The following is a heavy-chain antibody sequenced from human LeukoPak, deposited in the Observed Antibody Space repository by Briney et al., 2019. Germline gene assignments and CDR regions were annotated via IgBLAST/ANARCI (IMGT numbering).Heavy chain of an antibody. CDR1: GGSISSYY. Sequence: SETLSLTCTVSGGSISSYYWGWIRQPPGKGLEWIGYIYYSGSTNYNPSLKSRVTISVDTSKNQFSLKLSSVTAADTAVYYCARDRYDYGDYLSWFDPWGQGTLVTVSS. D-gene: IGHD4-17*01. V-gene: IGHV4-59*01. CDR3: ARDRYDYGDYLSWFDP. J-gene: IGHJ5*02. CDR2: IYYSGST.